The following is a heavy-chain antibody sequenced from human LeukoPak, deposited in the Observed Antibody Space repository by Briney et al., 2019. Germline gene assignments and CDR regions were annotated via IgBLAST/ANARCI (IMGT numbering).Heavy chain of an antibody. V-gene: IGHV1-24*01. D-gene: IGHD3-22*01. CDR3: ATRLLLGYYDSRALDY. J-gene: IGHJ4*02. Sequence: ASVKVSCKVSGYTLTKLSMHWVRQAPGKGLEWMGGFDPGDGETIYAQKFQGRVTMTEDTSTDTAYMELSSLRSEDTAVYYCATRLLLGYYDSRALDYWGQGTLVTVSS. CDR2: FDPGDGET. CDR1: GYTLTKLS.